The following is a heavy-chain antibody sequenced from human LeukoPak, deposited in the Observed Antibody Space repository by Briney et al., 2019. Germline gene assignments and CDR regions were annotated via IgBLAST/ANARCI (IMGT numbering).Heavy chain of an antibody. CDR3: ARAPWGYYYGMDV. CDR1: GGSISSGGYS. V-gene: IGHV4-30-2*01. J-gene: IGHJ6*02. D-gene: IGHD7-27*01. CDR2: IYHSGGT. Sequence: TSQTLSLTCAVSGGSISSGGYSWSCIRQPPGKGLEWIGYIYHSGGTYYNPSLKSRVTISVDRSKNQFSLKLSSVTAADTAVYYCARAPWGYYYGMDVWGQGTTVTVSS.